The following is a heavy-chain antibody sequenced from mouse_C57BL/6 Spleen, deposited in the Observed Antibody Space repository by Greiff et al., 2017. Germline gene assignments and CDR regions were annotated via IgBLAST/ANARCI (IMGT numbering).Heavy chain of an antibody. V-gene: IGHV5-9-1*02. J-gene: IGHJ3*01. D-gene: IGHD1-1*01. Sequence: EVMLVESGEGLVKPGGSLKLSCAASGFTFSSYAMSWVRQTPEKRLEWVAYISSGGDYIYDAETVKGRFTISRDNARNTLYLQMSSLKSEDTAMYYCTRDYYGSSSWFAYWGQGTLVTVSA. CDR1: GFTFSSYA. CDR3: TRDYYGSSSWFAY. CDR2: ISSGGDYI.